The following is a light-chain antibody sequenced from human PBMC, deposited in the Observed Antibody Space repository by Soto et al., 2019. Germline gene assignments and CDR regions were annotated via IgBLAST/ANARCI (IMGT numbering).Light chain of an antibody. CDR2: AAS. Sequence: DIQMTQSPSSVSASVGDRVTITCRARQGNSSWLAWYQQKPGKAPKLLIYAASSLQSGVPSRLSGSGPGTDFTLSISSLQPEDFATYYRQQANSFPCMVGQGTNLELK. CDR3: QQANSFPCM. V-gene: IGKV1-12*01. J-gene: IGKJ2*01. CDR1: QGNSSW.